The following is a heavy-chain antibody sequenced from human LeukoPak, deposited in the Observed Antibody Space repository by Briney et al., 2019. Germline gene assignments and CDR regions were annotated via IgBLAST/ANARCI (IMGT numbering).Heavy chain of an antibody. V-gene: IGHV3-73*01. D-gene: IGHD1-26*01. J-gene: IGHJ6*03. Sequence: PGGSLKLSCAASGFTFSGSPMHWFGQASGKGLEWVGRIRSKANSYATAYAASVKGRFTISRDDSKNTAYLQMNSLKTEDTAVYYCTRLTEWEGGYYYYDMDVWGKGTTVTVSS. CDR3: TRLTEWEGGYYYYDMDV. CDR2: IRSKANSYAT. CDR1: GFTFSGSP.